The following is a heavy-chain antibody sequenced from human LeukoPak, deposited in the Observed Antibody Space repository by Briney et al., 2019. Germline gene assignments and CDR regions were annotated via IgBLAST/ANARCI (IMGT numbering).Heavy chain of an antibody. J-gene: IGHJ4*02. Sequence: PGGSLRLSCTASGCTFRSAWMSWVRQAPGKGLEWVGLIKSKADGETTHYAAPVKDRFTLSRDDSIRTLYLQMNNLKTEDTAVYYCAADIPSAIYPIDFWGQGALVTVST. CDR2: IKSKADGETT. CDR1: GCTFRSAW. V-gene: IGHV3-15*01. D-gene: IGHD2-21*01. CDR3: AADIPSAIYPIDF.